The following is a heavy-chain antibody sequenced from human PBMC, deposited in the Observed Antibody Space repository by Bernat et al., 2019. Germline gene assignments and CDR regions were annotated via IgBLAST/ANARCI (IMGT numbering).Heavy chain of an antibody. Sequence: QVQLVESGGGVVQPGRSLRLSCAAPGFTFSSYGMHWVRQAPGKGLEWVAVISYDGSNKYYADSVKGRFTISRDNSKNTLYLQMNSLRAEDTAVYYCAKDGEGFLEWLLFSPDYWGQGTLVTVSS. V-gene: IGHV3-30*18. CDR1: GFTFSSYG. D-gene: IGHD3-3*01. J-gene: IGHJ4*02. CDR2: ISYDGSNK. CDR3: AKDGEGFLEWLLFSPDY.